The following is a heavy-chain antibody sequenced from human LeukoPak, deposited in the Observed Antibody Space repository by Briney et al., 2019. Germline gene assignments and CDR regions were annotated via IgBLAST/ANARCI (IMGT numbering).Heavy chain of an antibody. CDR3: ARKLGIFTVTTAFDY. D-gene: IGHD4-17*01. V-gene: IGHV4-34*01. Sequence: SETLSLTCAVYGGSFSGYYWSWTRQPPGKGLEWIGEINHSGSTNYNPSLKSRVTISVDTSKNQFSLKLSSVTAADTAVYYCARKLGIFTVTTAFDYWGQGTLVTVSS. CDR2: INHSGST. CDR1: GGSFSGYY. J-gene: IGHJ4*02.